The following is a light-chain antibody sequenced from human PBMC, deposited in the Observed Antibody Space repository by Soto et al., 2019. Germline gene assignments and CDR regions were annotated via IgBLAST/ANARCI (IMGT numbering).Light chain of an antibody. CDR1: QSVSGS. J-gene: IGKJ1*01. V-gene: IGKV3-15*01. CDR3: QQYNNWPPS. Sequence: EIVMTQSPATLSVSPGERATLSCRASQSVSGSLAWYQQKPGQAPRLLIYGASTRATGIPARFSGSGSGTESTLTISSLQSEDFAVYYWQQYNNWPPSFGQGTKVEIK. CDR2: GAS.